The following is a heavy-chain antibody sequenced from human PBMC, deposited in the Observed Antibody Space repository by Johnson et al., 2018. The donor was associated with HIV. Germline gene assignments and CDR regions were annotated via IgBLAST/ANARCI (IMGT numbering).Heavy chain of an antibody. Sequence: VQLVESGGGVVQPGRSLRLSCAASGFTFSSYWMSWVRQAPGKGLEWVTNIKLDGSEKYYVDSVRGRFTISRDNAKNSLYLQMNSLRAEDTAVYYCALTDYGDYPQRVPDALDIWGQGTMVTVSS. J-gene: IGHJ3*02. CDR3: ALTDYGDYPQRVPDALDI. D-gene: IGHD4-17*01. CDR2: IKLDGSEK. CDR1: GFTFSSYW. V-gene: IGHV3-7*01.